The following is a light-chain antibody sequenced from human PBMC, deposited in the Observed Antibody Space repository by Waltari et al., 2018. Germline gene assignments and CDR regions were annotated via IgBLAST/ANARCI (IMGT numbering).Light chain of an antibody. CDR2: QAS. Sequence: DIQMTQSPSTLSASVGDTVTITCRANERISRWLAWYQQKPGRAPKLLIYQASSLEDGVPSRFSGSGFETEFSLSISSLQPEDFTTYYCQQYNTYPWTFGQGTKVEIK. J-gene: IGKJ1*01. CDR1: ERISRW. V-gene: IGKV1-5*03. CDR3: QQYNTYPWT.